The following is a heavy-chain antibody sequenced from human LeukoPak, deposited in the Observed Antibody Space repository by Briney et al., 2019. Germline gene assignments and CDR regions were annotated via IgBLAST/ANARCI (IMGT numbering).Heavy chain of an antibody. CDR2: INPSGGST. CDR1: GYTFTSYY. J-gene: IGHJ5*02. V-gene: IGHV1-46*01. D-gene: IGHD6-13*01. Sequence: GASVKVSCKASGYTFTSYYMHWVRQAPGQGLEWMGIINPSGGSTSYAQKFQGRVTITRNTSISAAYMELSSLRSEDTAVYYCARGKTPHPSSSWYLGSRVGFDPWGQGTLVTVSS. CDR3: ARGKTPHPSSSWYLGSRVGFDP.